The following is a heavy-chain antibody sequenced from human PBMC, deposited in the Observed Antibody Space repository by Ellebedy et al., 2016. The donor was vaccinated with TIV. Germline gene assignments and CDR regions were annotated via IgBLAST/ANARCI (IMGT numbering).Heavy chain of an antibody. CDR3: ARHLGEMGYYYGMDV. V-gene: IGHV3-23*01. Sequence: GGSLRLSCPASGFSFSHCGMHWVGQAPGKGLAWVSAISGSGGSTYYADFVKGRFTIYRDNSKNKLYQQMNSLRAEDTAVYDCARHLGEMGYYYGMDVWGQGTTVTVSS. CDR1: GFSFSHCG. J-gene: IGHJ6*02. CDR2: ISGSGGST. D-gene: IGHD3-10*01.